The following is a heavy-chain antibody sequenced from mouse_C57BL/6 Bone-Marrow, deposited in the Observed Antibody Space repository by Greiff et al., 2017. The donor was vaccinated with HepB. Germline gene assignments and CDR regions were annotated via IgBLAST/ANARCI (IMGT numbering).Heavy chain of an antibody. Sequence: VQLQESGPGLVAPSQSLSITCTVSGFSLTSYGVDWVRQSPGKGLEWLGVIWGVGSTNYNSALKSRLSISKDNSKSQVFLKMNSLQTDDTAMYYCARVQSYYYGKDWYFDVWGTGTTVTVSS. CDR3: ARVQSYYYGKDWYFDV. CDR2: IWGVGST. J-gene: IGHJ1*03. V-gene: IGHV2-6*01. CDR1: GFSLTSYG. D-gene: IGHD1-1*01.